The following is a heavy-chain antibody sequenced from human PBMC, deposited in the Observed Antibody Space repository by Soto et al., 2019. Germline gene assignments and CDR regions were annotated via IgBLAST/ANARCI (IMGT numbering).Heavy chain of an antibody. CDR2: ISGTGGNT. CDR3: AGVRVDHYSGFDA. V-gene: IGHV3-23*01. D-gene: IGHD2-15*01. Sequence: GGSLRLSRAASGIGFSRSAMGRIRQPPGRELDWVSAISGTGGNTYFADSVEGRFVISRDNSKNTLYLQMNSLRAEDTAVYYCAGVRVDHYSGFDAWGQGTTVTVSS. J-gene: IGHJ6*02. CDR1: GIGFSRSA.